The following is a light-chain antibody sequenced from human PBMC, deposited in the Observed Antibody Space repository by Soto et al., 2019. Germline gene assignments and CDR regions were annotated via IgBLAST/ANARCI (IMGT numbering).Light chain of an antibody. Sequence: EIVMTQSPATLSVSPGERVTLSCRASQSVRSNLAWYQQKPGQAPRLLIYGASRRATGIPDRFSGSASGTDFTLTISRLEPEDFAVYFCQQYSDLPMTFGQGTRLEIK. CDR2: GAS. V-gene: IGKV3D-15*02. CDR1: QSVRSN. CDR3: QQYSDLPMT. J-gene: IGKJ5*01.